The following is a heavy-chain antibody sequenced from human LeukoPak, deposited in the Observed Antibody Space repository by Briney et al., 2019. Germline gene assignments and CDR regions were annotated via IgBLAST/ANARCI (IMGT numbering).Heavy chain of an antibody. Sequence: GGSLRLSCAASGFAFTTYAMHWVRQAPGRGLEWVAVISYDGTIKYYADSVKGRFTISRDNSKDTLYLQMNSLRAEDTAVYYCANLHDYWGQGTLVTVSS. J-gene: IGHJ4*02. CDR3: ANLHDY. CDR2: ISYDGTIK. CDR1: GFAFTTYA. V-gene: IGHV3-30*18.